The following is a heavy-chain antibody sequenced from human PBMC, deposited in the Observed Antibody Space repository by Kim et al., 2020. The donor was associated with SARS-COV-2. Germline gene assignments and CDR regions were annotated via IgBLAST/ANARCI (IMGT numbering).Heavy chain of an antibody. J-gene: IGHJ6*02. CDR3: AKDGPGFGGDYDYYYYYGMDV. CDR2: ISYDGSNK. V-gene: IGHV3-30*18. D-gene: IGHD4-17*01. Sequence: GGSLRLSCAASGFTFSSYGMHWVRQAPGKGLEWVAVISYDGSNKYYADSVKGRFTISRDNSKNTLYLQMNSLRAEDTAVYYCAKDGPGFGGDYDYYYYYGMDVWGQGTTVTVSS. CDR1: GFTFSSYG.